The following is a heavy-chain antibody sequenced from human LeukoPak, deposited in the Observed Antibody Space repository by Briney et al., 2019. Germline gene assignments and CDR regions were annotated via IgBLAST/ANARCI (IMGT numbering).Heavy chain of an antibody. CDR3: ARVIGKRFDY. J-gene: IGHJ4*02. CDR2: IWYDGSNK. V-gene: IGHV3-33*01. Sequence: GGSLRLSCAASGFTFSSYGMHWVRQAPGKGLEWVAVIWYDGSNKYYADSEKGGFTISRDNSKNTLYLQMNSLRAADTAVYNCARVIGKRFDYWGQGTLVTVSS. D-gene: IGHD2-21*01. CDR1: GFTFSSYG.